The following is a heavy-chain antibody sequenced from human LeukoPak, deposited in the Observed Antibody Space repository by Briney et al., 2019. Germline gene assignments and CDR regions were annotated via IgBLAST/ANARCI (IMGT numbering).Heavy chain of an antibody. CDR1: GFTFSSYG. Sequence: PGGSLRLSCAASGFTFSSYGMHWVRQAPGRGLEWVAVISYDGSNKYYADSVKGRFTISRDNSKNTLYLQMNSLRAEDTAVYYCAQPESSSWYESSLVSWGQGTLVTVSS. J-gene: IGHJ4*02. CDR2: ISYDGSNK. CDR3: AQPESSSWYESSLVS. D-gene: IGHD6-13*01. V-gene: IGHV3-30*18.